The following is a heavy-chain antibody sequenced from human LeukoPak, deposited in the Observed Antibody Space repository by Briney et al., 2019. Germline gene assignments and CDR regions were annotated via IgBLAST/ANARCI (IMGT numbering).Heavy chain of an antibody. CDR2: INPTTGST. CDR1: GYSYTSYY. D-gene: IGHD4-23*01. J-gene: IGHJ4*02. Sequence: ASVTVSCKASGYSYTSYYIHWVRQAPGQGLEWMGIINPTTGSTINAQTFQGRVTMTRDVSTSTVYMDLSSLRSADTAVYYCARCGPFYRGPSEYYFDYWGQGTLVTVSS. V-gene: IGHV1-46*01. CDR3: ARCGPFYRGPSEYYFDY.